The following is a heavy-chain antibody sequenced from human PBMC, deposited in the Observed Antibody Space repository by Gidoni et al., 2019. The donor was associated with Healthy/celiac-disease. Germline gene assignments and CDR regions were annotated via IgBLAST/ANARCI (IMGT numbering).Heavy chain of an antibody. CDR3: ARMRGPYSSSWYGYGGDVNNWFDP. CDR2: IYYSGST. Sequence: QVQLQESGPGLVKPSETLSLTCTVSAGSISSYYWSWIRQPPGKGLEWIGYIYYSGSTNYNPSLKSRVTISVDTSKNQFSLKRSSVTAADTAVYYCARMRGPYSSSWYGYGGDVNNWFDPWGQGTLVTVSS. CDR1: AGSISSYY. D-gene: IGHD6-13*01. J-gene: IGHJ5*02. V-gene: IGHV4-59*01.